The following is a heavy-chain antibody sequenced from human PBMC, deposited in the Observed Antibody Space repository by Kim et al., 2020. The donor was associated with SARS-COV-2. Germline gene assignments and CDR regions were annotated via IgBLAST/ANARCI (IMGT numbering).Heavy chain of an antibody. Sequence: GGSLRLSCTASGFSSSTFHMHWVRQVPGKELQWVAVISSDATIIIYADSIKDRFTISRDNSKNTVFLQMTSLTVDDTALYYCAREAYSIGWAGTFDCCG. J-gene: IGHJ3*01. D-gene: IGHD2-15*01. V-gene: IGHV3-30*03. CDR1: GFSSSTFH. CDR2: ISSDATII. CDR3: AREAYSIGWAGTFDC.